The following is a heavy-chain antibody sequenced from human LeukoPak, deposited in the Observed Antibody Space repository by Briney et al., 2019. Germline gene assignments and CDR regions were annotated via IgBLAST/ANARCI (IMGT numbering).Heavy chain of an antibody. CDR1: GFTFCSYA. D-gene: IGHD4-17*01. J-gene: IGHJ4*02. CDR2: ISGSGCRT. V-gene: IGHV3-23*01. CDR3: AKDPHGAKTFDC. Sequence: GGSVSLYCAASGFTFCSYAMSWVRQAPGKGLEGVSAISGSGCRTYYADSVKGRFTISRENSKNTLYLQINSLRAEYTAVYYWAKDPHGAKTFDCCGQGTLVTVPS.